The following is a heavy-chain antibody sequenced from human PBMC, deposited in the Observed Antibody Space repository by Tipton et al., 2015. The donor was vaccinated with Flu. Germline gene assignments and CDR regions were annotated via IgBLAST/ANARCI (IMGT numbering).Heavy chain of an antibody. CDR3: ARGSGSGTFVIFDY. D-gene: IGHD3-10*01. J-gene: IGHJ4*02. Sequence: TLSLTCTVSGGSISSSSYYWGWIRQPPGKGLEWIGSIYYSGNTFSIPSLKSRVTISIDTSKNQFSLKLTSVTAADTAVYYCARGSGSGTFVIFDYWGQGTLVAVSS. V-gene: IGHV4-39*07. CDR2: IYYSGNT. CDR1: GGSISSSSYY.